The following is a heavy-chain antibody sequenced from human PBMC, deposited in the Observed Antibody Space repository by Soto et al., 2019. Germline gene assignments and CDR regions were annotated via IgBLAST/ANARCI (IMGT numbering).Heavy chain of an antibody. V-gene: IGHV2-70*01. Sequence: SGPTLVNPTQTLTLTCTFSGFSLSTSGMCVSWIRQPPGKALEWLALIDWDDDKYYSTSLKTRLTISKDTSKNQVVLTMTNMDPVDTATYYCARTYYDFWSGSNWFDPWGQGTLVTVSS. CDR1: GFSLSTSGMC. CDR2: IDWDDDK. J-gene: IGHJ5*02. D-gene: IGHD3-3*01. CDR3: ARTYYDFWSGSNWFDP.